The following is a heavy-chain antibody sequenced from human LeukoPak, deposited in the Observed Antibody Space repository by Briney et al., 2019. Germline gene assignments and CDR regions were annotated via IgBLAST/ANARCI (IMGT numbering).Heavy chain of an antibody. V-gene: IGHV1-46*01. CDR1: GYTFTSYY. CDR2: INPSGGST. Sequence: ASVKVSCKASGYTFTSYYMHWVRQAPGQGLEWMGIINPSGGSTSYAQKFQGRVTMTRDTSTSTVYMELSSLRSEDTAVYYCAREYYGGKGDDAFDIWGQGTMVTVSS. J-gene: IGHJ3*02. D-gene: IGHD4-23*01. CDR3: AREYYGGKGDDAFDI.